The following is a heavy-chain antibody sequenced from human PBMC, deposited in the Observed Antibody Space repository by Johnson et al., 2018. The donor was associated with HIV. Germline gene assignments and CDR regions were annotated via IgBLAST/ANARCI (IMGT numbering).Heavy chain of an antibody. CDR2: ISSDGSNK. CDR3: ARGGGCGGDCYSGFDAFDI. J-gene: IGHJ3*02. Sequence: VQLVESGGGVVQPGKSLRLSCVASAFAFSSYAMHWVRQTPGKGLEWVAVISSDGSNKYFADSVKGRFIISRDNSKNTLYLQMNSLTTEDTAAYYCARGGGCGGDCYSGFDAFDIWGQGTMVTVSS. V-gene: IGHV3-30*04. CDR1: AFAFSSYA. D-gene: IGHD2-21*01.